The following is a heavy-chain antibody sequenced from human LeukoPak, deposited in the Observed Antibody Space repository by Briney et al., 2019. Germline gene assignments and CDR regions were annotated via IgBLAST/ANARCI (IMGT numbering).Heavy chain of an antibody. CDR3: ARDLTDSSGYYFIPDYAFDI. J-gene: IGHJ3*02. Sequence: GGSLRLSCAASGFTFSSYGMNWVRQAPGKGLEWVSYISSSSSTIYYADSVKGRFTISRDNAKNSLYLQMNSLRAEDTAVYYCARDLTDSSGYYFIPDYAFDIWGQGTMVTVSS. CDR2: ISSSSSTI. CDR1: GFTFSSYG. D-gene: IGHD3-22*01. V-gene: IGHV3-48*01.